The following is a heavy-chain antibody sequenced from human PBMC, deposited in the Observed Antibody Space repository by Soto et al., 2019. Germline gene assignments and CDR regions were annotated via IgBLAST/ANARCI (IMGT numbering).Heavy chain of an antibody. CDR1: GFTFSSYG. CDR2: IWYDGSNK. V-gene: IGHV3-33*01. D-gene: IGHD5-12*01. CDR3: ARGEVATRYYYYYGMDV. J-gene: IGHJ6*02. Sequence: GSLRLSCAASGFTFSSYGMHWVRQAPGKGLEWVAVIWYDGSNKYYADSVKGRFTISRDNSKNTLYLQMNSLRAEDTAVYYCARGEVATRYYYYYGMDVWGQGTTVTVSS.